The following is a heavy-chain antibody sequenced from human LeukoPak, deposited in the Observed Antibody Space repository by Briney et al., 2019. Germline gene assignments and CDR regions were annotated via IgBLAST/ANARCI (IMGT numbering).Heavy chain of an antibody. V-gene: IGHV3-11*01. CDR1: GFTFSDYY. J-gene: IGHJ4*02. D-gene: IGHD3-10*01. Sequence: GGSLRLSCAASGFTFSDYYMSWIRLAPGKGLEWVSYISSSGSTIYYADPVKGRFTISRDNAKNSLYLQMNSLRAEDTAVYYCARVDEYYGSQYWGQGTLATVSS. CDR3: ARVDEYYGSQY. CDR2: ISSSGSTI.